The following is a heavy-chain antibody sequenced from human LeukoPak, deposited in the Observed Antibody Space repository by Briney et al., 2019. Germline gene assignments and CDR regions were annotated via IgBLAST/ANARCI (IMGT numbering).Heavy chain of an antibody. CDR3: AKDGRYCSGTRCYFGGPYYYYYYMDV. CDR2: IWYDGSNK. CDR1: KFTFSSYG. Sequence: GKSLRLSCAASKFTFSSYGMHWVRQAPGKGLEWVALIWYDGSNKYYADSVKGRFTISRDNSKNTLYLQMNSLRAEDTAVYYCAKDGRYCSGTRCYFGGPYYYYYYMDVWGKGTTVTVSS. V-gene: IGHV3-33*06. D-gene: IGHD2-2*01. J-gene: IGHJ6*03.